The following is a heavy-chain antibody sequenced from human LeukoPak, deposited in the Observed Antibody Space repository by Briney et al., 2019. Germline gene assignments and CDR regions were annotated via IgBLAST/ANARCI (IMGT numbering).Heavy chain of an antibody. D-gene: IGHD3-3*01. CDR2: IYYSGST. Sequence: PSETLSLTCTVSGGSISSYYWSWIRQPPGKGLEWIGYIYYSGSTNYNPSLKSRVTISVDTSKNQFSLKLSSVTAADTAVYYCARLENRDYYYGMGVWGKGTTVTVSS. CDR3: ARLENRDYYYGMGV. CDR1: GGSISSYY. J-gene: IGHJ6*04. V-gene: IGHV4-59*01.